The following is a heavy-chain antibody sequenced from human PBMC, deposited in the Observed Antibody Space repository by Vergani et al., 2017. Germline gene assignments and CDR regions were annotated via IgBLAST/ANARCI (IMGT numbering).Heavy chain of an antibody. CDR1: GATFRSNT. V-gene: IGHV1-69*08. D-gene: IGHD2-21*02. CDR2: IIPVLGKT. J-gene: IGHJ6*02. Sequence: QVQLVQSGAEVKKPGSSVKVSCKASGATFRSNTISWVRQVPGQGLEWMGRIIPVLGKTKYAQDFQGRLTITADTSTSTAYMELTSLRSQDTAVYYCARDPRGYGGDPEDYYYGMDVWVQGTTVTVSS. CDR3: ARDPRGYGGDPEDYYYGMDV.